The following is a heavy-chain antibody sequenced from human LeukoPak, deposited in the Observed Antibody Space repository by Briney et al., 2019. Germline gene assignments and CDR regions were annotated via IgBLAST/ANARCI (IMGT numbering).Heavy chain of an antibody. D-gene: IGHD2-2*01. J-gene: IGHJ4*02. CDR3: AKGGCSSTSCYHFDY. CDR2: IRYDGSNK. Sequence: GGSLRLSCAASGFTFSSYGMHWVRQAPGKGLEWVAFIRYDGSNKYYADSVKGRFTISRDNSKNTLYLQMNSLRAEDTAVYYCAKGGCSSTSCYHFDYWGQGTLVTVSS. V-gene: IGHV3-30*02. CDR1: GFTFSSYG.